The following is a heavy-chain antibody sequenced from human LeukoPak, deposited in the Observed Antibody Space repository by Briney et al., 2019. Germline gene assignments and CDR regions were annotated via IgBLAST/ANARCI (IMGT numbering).Heavy chain of an antibody. J-gene: IGHJ4*02. V-gene: IGHV3-23*01. D-gene: IGHD6-19*01. Sequence: GGSLRLSCAASGFTFSSYSMNWVRQAPGKGLEWVSAISGSGGSTYYADSVKGRFTISRDNSKNTLYLQMNSLRAEDTAVYYCATSRSGWEYYFDYWGQGTLVTVSS. CDR3: ATSRSGWEYYFDY. CDR2: ISGSGGST. CDR1: GFTFSSYS.